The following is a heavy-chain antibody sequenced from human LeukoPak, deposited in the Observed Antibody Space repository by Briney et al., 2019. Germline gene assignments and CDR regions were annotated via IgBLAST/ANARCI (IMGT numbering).Heavy chain of an antibody. CDR1: GYTFTGYY. J-gene: IGHJ4*02. V-gene: IGHV1-2*06. CDR3: ARGYSSPRGSFDY. Sequence: ASVKVSCKASGYTFTGYYMHWVRQAPGQGLEWMGRINPNSGGTNYAQKFQGRVTMTRDTSISTAYMELSRLRSDDTAVYYCARGYSSPRGSFDYWGQGTLVTVSS. D-gene: IGHD6-13*01. CDR2: INPNSGGT.